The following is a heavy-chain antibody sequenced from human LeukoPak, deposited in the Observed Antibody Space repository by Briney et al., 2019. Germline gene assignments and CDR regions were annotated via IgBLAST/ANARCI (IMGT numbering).Heavy chain of an antibody. CDR1: EFTFSSYS. CDR3: ARDRAVYSDSRGYYPDAFDI. D-gene: IGHD3-22*01. V-gene: IGHV3-21*01. J-gene: IGHJ3*02. CDR2: ISSSSSYI. Sequence: GGSLRLSCAASEFTFSSYSMNWVRQAPGKGLEWVSSISSSSSYIYYADSLKGRFTISRDNAKNSLYLQMNSLRAEDTAMYYCARDRAVYSDSRGYYPDAFDIWGQGTMVTVSS.